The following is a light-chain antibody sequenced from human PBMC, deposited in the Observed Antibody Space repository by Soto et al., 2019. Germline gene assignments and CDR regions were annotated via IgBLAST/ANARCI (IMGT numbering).Light chain of an antibody. CDR1: QSVSSSY. J-gene: IGKJ1*01. Sequence: EIVLTQSPGTLSLSPGERATLSCRASQSVSSSYLAWYQQKPGQAPRLLIYGASSRATGTPDRFSGSGSGTDSTLTISRLEPEDFAVYYCQHYGDSPVTFGQGTKV. CDR2: GAS. V-gene: IGKV3-20*01. CDR3: QHYGDSPVT.